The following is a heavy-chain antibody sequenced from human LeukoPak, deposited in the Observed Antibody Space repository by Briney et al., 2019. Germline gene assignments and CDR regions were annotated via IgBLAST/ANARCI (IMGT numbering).Heavy chain of an antibody. CDR2: MNPNSGNI. D-gene: IGHD6-19*01. Sequence: GASVKVSCKASGYTFTSCDINWVRQATGQGLEWMGWMNPNSGNIGYGQSLQGRITMTRDISIGTAYMELSNLTSEDTAMYYCTRGSSGRRDNWGQGTLVTVSA. V-gene: IGHV1-8*01. CDR3: TRGSSGRRDN. J-gene: IGHJ4*02. CDR1: GYTFTSCD.